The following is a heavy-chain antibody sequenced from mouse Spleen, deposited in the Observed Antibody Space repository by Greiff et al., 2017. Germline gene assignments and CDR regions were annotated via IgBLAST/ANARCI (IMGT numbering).Heavy chain of an antibody. J-gene: IGHJ2*01. Sequence: EVQLQQSGAELVRPGASVKLSCTASGFNIKDDYMHWVKQRPEQGLEWIGWIDPENGDTEYASKFQGKATITADTSSNTAYLQLSSLTSEDTAVYYCTTWLLRGYWGQGTTLTVSS. CDR2: IDPENGDT. CDR3: TTWLLRGY. D-gene: IGHD2-3*01. CDR1: GFNIKDDY. V-gene: IGHV14-4*01.